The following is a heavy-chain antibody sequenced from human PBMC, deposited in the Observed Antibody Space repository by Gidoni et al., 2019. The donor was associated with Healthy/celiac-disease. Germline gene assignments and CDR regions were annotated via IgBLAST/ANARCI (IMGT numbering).Heavy chain of an antibody. CDR3: ARDLLGELLTFDY. D-gene: IGHD1-26*01. V-gene: IGHV3-21*01. J-gene: IGHJ4*02. Sequence: EVQLVASGGGLVKPGGSLRLSCAASGFTCSSYNMNWVRQAPGKGLEWVSSISSSGSTIYYADSVKGRFTISRDNAKNSLYLQMNSLRAEDTAVYYCARDLLGELLTFDYWGQGTLVTVSS. CDR2: ISSSGSTI. CDR1: GFTCSSYN.